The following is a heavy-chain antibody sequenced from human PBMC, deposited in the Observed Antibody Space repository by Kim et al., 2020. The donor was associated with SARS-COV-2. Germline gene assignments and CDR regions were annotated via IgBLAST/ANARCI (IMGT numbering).Heavy chain of an antibody. Sequence: GGSLRLSCAASGFTFSSYAMSWVRQAPGKGLEWVSAISGSGGSTYYADSVKGRFTISRDNSKNTLYLQMNSLRAEDTAVYYCAKEYDSSGYFSTGGAFDIWGQGTMVTVSS. CDR1: GFTFSSYA. CDR3: AKEYDSSGYFSTGGAFDI. CDR2: ISGSGGST. D-gene: IGHD3-22*01. J-gene: IGHJ3*02. V-gene: IGHV3-23*01.